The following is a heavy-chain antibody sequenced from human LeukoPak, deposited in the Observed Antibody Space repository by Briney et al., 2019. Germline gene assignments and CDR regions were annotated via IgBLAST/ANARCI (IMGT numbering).Heavy chain of an antibody. D-gene: IGHD3-3*01. Sequence: ASVKVSCKASGYTFTSYGITWVRQAPGQGLEWMGWISAYNGNTNYAQKLQGRVTMTTDTSTSTAYMELRSLRSDDTAVYYCARTYYDFWSGFIQRGAFDIWGQGTMVTVSS. CDR2: ISAYNGNT. V-gene: IGHV1-18*01. CDR3: ARTYYDFWSGFIQRGAFDI. CDR1: GYTFTSYG. J-gene: IGHJ3*02.